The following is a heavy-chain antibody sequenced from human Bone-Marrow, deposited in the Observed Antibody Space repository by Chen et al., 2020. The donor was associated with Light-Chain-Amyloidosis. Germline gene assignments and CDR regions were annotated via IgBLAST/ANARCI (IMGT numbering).Heavy chain of an antibody. CDR2: ISLFNGNT. Sequence: QVQVMQSGPELKKPGASVRLSCTASGQIFTNYGVTWVRQAPGQGLEWMGWISLFNGNTNYPQKFQGRVTITTDTSTNTGSMELRSLTSDDTAVYYCARSFYGSGSLWFFDYWGQGTLVTVSS. CDR3: ARSFYGSGSLWFFDY. V-gene: IGHV1-18*04. CDR1: GQIFTNYG. D-gene: IGHD3-10*01. J-gene: IGHJ4*02.